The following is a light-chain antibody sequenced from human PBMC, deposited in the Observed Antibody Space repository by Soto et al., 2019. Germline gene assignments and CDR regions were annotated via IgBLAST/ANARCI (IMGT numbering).Light chain of an antibody. CDR2: AAS. CDR1: QSISSY. Sequence: DIQMTQSPASLSASVGDRVTITCRASQSISSYLNWYQQKPGKAPKLLIYAASSLQSGVPSRFSGSGSGTDFTLTISSLQPEDFATYYCQQSYSKHPFTFGPGTKVDIK. CDR3: QQSYSKHPFT. J-gene: IGKJ3*01. V-gene: IGKV1-39*01.